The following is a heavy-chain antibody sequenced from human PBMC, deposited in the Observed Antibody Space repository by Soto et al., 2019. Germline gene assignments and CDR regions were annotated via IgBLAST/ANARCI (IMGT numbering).Heavy chain of an antibody. V-gene: IGHV3-13*04. CDR3: ARAIGPTLFDY. J-gene: IGHJ4*02. CDR1: GFTFSIYD. Sequence: EVQLVESGGGLVQPGGSLRLSCSASGFTFSIYDMHWVRQVPGKGLEWVSAIGTAGDTNYAGSVKGRFTISRENAKNSLYLQMNSLRAGDTAIYFCARAIGPTLFDYWGQGTLVTVSS. CDR2: IGTAGDT. D-gene: IGHD3-22*01.